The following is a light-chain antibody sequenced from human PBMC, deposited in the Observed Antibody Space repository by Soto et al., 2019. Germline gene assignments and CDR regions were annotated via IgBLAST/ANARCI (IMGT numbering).Light chain of an antibody. Sequence: DTVMTQSPGSLSVSLVERATINCKSSQSVLYTSKNKNYLAWYQQKPGQPPKLLIYWASTRESGVPDRFRGSGSGTDFTLTISSLQAEDAAVYYCQQYYRSPLTFGQGTRLDIK. J-gene: IGKJ5*01. V-gene: IGKV4-1*01. CDR3: QQYYRSPLT. CDR1: QSVLYTSKNKNY. CDR2: WAS.